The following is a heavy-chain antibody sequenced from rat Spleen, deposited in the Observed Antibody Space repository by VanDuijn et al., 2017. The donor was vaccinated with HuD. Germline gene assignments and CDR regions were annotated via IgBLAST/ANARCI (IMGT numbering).Heavy chain of an antibody. CDR2: ISYSGST. CDR3: ARRTGQVYNNNFDD. D-gene: IGHD1-10*01. Sequence: EVQLQESGPGLVKPSQSLSLTCSVTGYSITSNYWGWIRKFPGNKMEWMGYISYSGSTSYNPSLKSRISITRDTSKNQFFLQLNSVTTEDTATYYCARRTGQVYNNNFDDWGQGVMVTVSS. J-gene: IGHJ2*01. V-gene: IGHV3-1*01. CDR1: GYSITSNY.